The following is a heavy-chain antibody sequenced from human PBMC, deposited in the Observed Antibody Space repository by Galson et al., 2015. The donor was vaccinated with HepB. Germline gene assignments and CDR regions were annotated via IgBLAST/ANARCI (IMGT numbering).Heavy chain of an antibody. J-gene: IGHJ3*02. Sequence: SLRLSCAASGFTFSSYGMHWVRQAPGKGLEWVAVISYDGSNKYYADSVKGRFTISRDNSKNTLYLQMNSLRAEDTAVYYCAKRQGITIFGVATGDDAFDIWGQGTMVTVSS. CDR2: ISYDGSNK. CDR3: AKRQGITIFGVATGDDAFDI. CDR1: GFTFSSYG. D-gene: IGHD3-3*01. V-gene: IGHV3-30*18.